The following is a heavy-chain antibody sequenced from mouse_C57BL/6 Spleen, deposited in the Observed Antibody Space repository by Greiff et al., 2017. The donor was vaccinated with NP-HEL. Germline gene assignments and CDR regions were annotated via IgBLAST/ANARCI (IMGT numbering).Heavy chain of an antibody. CDR3: ARDGTIYDYDEGAYAMDY. D-gene: IGHD2-4*01. J-gene: IGHJ4*01. CDR2: IYPRSGNT. CDR1: GYTFTSYG. V-gene: IGHV1-81*01. Sequence: QVQLQQSGAELARPGASVKLSCKASGYTFTSYGISWVKQRTGLGLEWIGEIYPRSGNTYYNEKFKGKATLTADKSSSTAYMELRSLTSEDSAVYFCARDGTIYDYDEGAYAMDYWGQGTSVTVSS.